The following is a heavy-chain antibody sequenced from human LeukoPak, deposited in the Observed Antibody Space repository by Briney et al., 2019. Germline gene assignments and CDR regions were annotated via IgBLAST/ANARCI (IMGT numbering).Heavy chain of an antibody. J-gene: IGHJ4*02. CDR2: ISGSGGST. Sequence: GGTLRLSCAASGFTFSSYAMSWVRQAPGKGLEWVSAISGSGGSTYYADSVKGRFTISRDNSKNTLYLQMNSLRAEDTAVYYCAKEGDILTGYAGFDYWGQGTLVTVSS. CDR3: AKEGDILTGYAGFDY. CDR1: GFTFSSYA. V-gene: IGHV3-23*01. D-gene: IGHD3-9*01.